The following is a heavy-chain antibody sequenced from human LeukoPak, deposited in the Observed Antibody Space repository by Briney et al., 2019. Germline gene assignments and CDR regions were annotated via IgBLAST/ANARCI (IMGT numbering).Heavy chain of an antibody. D-gene: IGHD3-3*02. J-gene: IGHJ6*02. Sequence: GGSLRLSCAASGFTFTAFEMNWVRQSPGKGLEWISYISGDGYTKHFADSAKGRFTISRDNAKNSLYLEMSSLRAEDTALYYCARRVPFYGMDVWGQGTTVTVSS. V-gene: IGHV3-48*03. CDR1: GFTFTAFE. CDR2: ISGDGYTK. CDR3: ARRVPFYGMDV.